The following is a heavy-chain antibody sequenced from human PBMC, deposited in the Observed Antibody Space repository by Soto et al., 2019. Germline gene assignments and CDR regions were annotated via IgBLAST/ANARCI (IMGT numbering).Heavy chain of an antibody. Sequence: ASVKVSCKASGYTFTSYGISWVRQAPGQGLEWMVWISAYNGNTNYAQKLQGRVTMTTDTSTRTAYMELRSLRSDDTAVYYCARVGYANNWFDPWGQGTLVTVSS. CDR2: ISAYNGNT. CDR3: ARVGYANNWFDP. V-gene: IGHV1-18*01. J-gene: IGHJ5*02. D-gene: IGHD2-8*01. CDR1: GYTFTSYG.